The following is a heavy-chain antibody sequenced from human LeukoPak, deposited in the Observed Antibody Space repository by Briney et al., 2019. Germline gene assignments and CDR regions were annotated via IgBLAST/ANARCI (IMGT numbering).Heavy chain of an antibody. CDR1: GGSISSYY. D-gene: IGHD5-12*01. Sequence: SETLSLTCTVSGGSISSYYWSWLRQPAGKGLEWIGRIYTSGSTNYNPSLKSRVTMSVDTSKNQFSLKLSSVTAADTAVYYCAREGRGRRGYSGYVQTWFDPWGQGTLVTVSS. J-gene: IGHJ5*02. CDR3: AREGRGRRGYSGYVQTWFDP. CDR2: IYTSGST. V-gene: IGHV4-4*07.